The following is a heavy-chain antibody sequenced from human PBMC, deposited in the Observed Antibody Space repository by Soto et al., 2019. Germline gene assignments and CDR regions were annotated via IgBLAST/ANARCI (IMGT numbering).Heavy chain of an antibody. CDR3: ACPQVATSGGEYYYYMDV. D-gene: IGHD5-12*01. J-gene: IGHJ6*03. Sequence: GASVKVSCKASGGTFSSYTISWVRQAPGQGLEWMGRIIPILGIANYAQKFQGRVTITADKSTSTAYMELSSLRSEDTAVYYCACPQVATSGGEYYYYMDVWGKGTTVTVSS. V-gene: IGHV1-69*02. CDR2: IIPILGIA. CDR1: GGTFSSYT.